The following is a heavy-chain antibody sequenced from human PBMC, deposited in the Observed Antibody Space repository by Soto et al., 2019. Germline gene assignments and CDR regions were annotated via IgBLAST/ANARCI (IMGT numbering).Heavy chain of an antibody. Sequence: SETLSLTCAVYGGSFSGYYWSWIRQPPRKGMEWIGEINHSGSTNYNPSLKSRVTISVDTSKNQFSLKLSSVTAADTAVYYCARGMGAAAGRGRNHYYYYMDVWGKGTTVTDSS. CDR1: GGSFSGYY. J-gene: IGHJ6*03. CDR3: ARGMGAAAGRGRNHYYYYMDV. CDR2: INHSGST. V-gene: IGHV4-34*01. D-gene: IGHD6-13*01.